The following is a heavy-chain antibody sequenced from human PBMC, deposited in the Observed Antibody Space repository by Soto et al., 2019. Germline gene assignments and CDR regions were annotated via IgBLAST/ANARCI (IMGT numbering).Heavy chain of an antibody. CDR3: AKAGSEWLSHFQH. J-gene: IGHJ1*01. Sequence: VESLKISCAASGFTFSSYAMSWVRQAPGQGPEWVSAISGSGGSTYYADSVKGRFTISRDNSKNTLYLQMNSLRAEDTAVYYCAKAGSEWLSHFQHWGQGTLVTVSS. D-gene: IGHD3-3*01. V-gene: IGHV3-23*01. CDR2: ISGSGGST. CDR1: GFTFSSYA.